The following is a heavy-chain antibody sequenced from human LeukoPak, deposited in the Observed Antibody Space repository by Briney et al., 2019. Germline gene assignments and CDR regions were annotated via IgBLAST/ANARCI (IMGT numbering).Heavy chain of an antibody. Sequence: GGSLRLSCAASGFTFSDYWLHWVRQAPGKGLVWVSRINTDGSTINYAGSVKGRFTISRDNAKNSLYLQMNSLRAEDTAVYYCARDLVGWWDLGGYFDSWGQGTLVTVSS. V-gene: IGHV3-74*01. CDR2: INTDGSTI. CDR3: ARDLVGWWDLGGYFDS. D-gene: IGHD1-26*01. J-gene: IGHJ4*02. CDR1: GFTFSDYW.